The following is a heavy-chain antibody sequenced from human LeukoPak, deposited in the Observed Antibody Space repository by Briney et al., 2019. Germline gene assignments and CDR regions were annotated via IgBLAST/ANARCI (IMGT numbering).Heavy chain of an antibody. CDR3: AKPSRGGYYLAGFDY. D-gene: IGHD1-26*01. V-gene: IGHV3-23*01. CDR2: ISGSGGIT. CDR1: GFTFSSYG. Sequence: TGGSLRLSCAASGFTFSSYGMNWVRQAPGKGLEWVSAISGSGGITYYADSVKGRFTISRDNSKNTLYLQMNSLGAEDTAVYYCAKPSRGGYYLAGFDYWGQGTLVTVSS. J-gene: IGHJ4*02.